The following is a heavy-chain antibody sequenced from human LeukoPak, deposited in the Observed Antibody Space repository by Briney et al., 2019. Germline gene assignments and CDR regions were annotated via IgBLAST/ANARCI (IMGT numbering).Heavy chain of an antibody. CDR2: LRYDGSDK. V-gene: IGHV3-30*02. CDR1: GFSFSIHY. CDR3: AKGSLIIVVEDAFDI. Sequence: PGGSLILSCAASGFSFSIHYMSWVRQAPGKGLEWVASLRYDGSDKDYGDSVKGRFTISRDNSKNTVYLQMNSLRPEDTAVYFCAKGSLIIVVEDAFDIWGQGTMVIVSS. J-gene: IGHJ3*02. D-gene: IGHD3-22*01.